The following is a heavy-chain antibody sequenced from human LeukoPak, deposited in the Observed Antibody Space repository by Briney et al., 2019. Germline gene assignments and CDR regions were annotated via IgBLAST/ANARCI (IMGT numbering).Heavy chain of an antibody. V-gene: IGHV4-39*07. CDR3: ASEDLRLGELSLYGY. Sequence: PSETLSHTCTVSGGSISSSSYYWGWIRQPPGKGLEWIGSIYYSGSTYYNPSLKSRVTISVDTSKNQFSLKLSSVTAADTAVYYCASEDLRLGELSLYGYWGQGTLVTVSS. CDR2: IYYSGST. CDR1: GGSISSSSYY. J-gene: IGHJ4*02. D-gene: IGHD3-16*02.